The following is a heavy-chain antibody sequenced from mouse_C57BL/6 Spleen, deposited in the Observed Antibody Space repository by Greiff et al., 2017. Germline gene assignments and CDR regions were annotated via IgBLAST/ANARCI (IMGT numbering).Heavy chain of an antibody. CDR2: INPNNGGT. D-gene: IGHD1-1*01. Sequence: EVQLQQSGPELVKPGASVKISCKASGYTFTDYYMNWVKQSHGKSLEWIGDINPNNGGTSYNQKFKGKATMTVDKSSSTAYMELRSLTSEDSAVYYCARKSSRGWYFDVWGTGTTVTVSS. CDR3: ARKSSRGWYFDV. CDR1: GYTFTDYY. J-gene: IGHJ1*03. V-gene: IGHV1-26*01.